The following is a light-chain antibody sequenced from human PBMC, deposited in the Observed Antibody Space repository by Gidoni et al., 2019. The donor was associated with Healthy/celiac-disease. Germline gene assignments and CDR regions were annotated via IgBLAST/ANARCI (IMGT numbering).Light chain of an antibody. CDR2: EGS. Sequence: QSALTQPASVSGSPGQSITISCTGTSSDVGIYNLFSWYQQHPGKAPKLMIYEGSKRPSGVSNRFSGSKSGNTASLTISGLQAEDEADYYCCSYAGSSTLGVFGTGTKVTVL. V-gene: IGLV2-23*01. J-gene: IGLJ1*01. CDR1: SSDVGIYNL. CDR3: CSYAGSSTLGV.